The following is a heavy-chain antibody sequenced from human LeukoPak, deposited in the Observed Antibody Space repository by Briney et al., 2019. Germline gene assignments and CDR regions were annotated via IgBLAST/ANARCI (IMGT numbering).Heavy chain of an antibody. CDR2: ISSSGSTI. J-gene: IGHJ4*02. V-gene: IGHV3-11*01. CDR1: GFTFSGFA. Sequence: PGGSLRLSCAASGFTFSGFAMSWVRRTPGKGLEWVSHISSSGSTIYYADSVKGRFTISRDNAKNSLYLQMNSLRAEDTAVYYCARDWRSGDSSGYYYGGLDYWGQGTLVTVSS. D-gene: IGHD3-22*01. CDR3: ARDWRSGDSSGYYYGGLDY.